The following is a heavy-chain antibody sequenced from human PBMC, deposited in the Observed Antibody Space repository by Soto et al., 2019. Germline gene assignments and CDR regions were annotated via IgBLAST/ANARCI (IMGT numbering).Heavy chain of an antibody. CDR1: GGFVSSGSYY. CDR3: ARVERGTATTVVDAFDI. D-gene: IGHD1-1*01. V-gene: IGHV4-34*01. CDR2: MSHSGGT. J-gene: IGHJ3*02. Sequence: QVQLQQWGAGLLKPSETLSLTCAVYGGFVSSGSYYWSWIRQPPGKGLEWIGEMSHSGGTHFNPSLKSRVTISVDTSKNQSSVKMSSVTAADTALYYCARVERGTATTVVDAFDIWGPGTMVTVSS.